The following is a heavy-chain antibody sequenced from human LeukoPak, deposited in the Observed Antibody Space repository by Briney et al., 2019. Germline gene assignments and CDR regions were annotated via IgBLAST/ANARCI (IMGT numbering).Heavy chain of an antibody. CDR1: GFTFSSYG. D-gene: IGHD3-10*01. V-gene: IGHV3-23*01. Sequence: GGSLRLSCAASGFTFSSYGMSWVRQAPGKGLEWVSAISGSGGSTYYADSVKGRFTISRDNAKNSLYLQMNSLRAEDTAVYYCAKSNGYGLVDIWGQGTMVTVSS. CDR2: ISGSGGST. J-gene: IGHJ3*02. CDR3: AKSNGYGLVDI.